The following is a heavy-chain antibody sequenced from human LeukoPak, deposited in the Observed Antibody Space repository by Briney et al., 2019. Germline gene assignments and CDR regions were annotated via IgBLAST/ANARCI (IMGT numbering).Heavy chain of an antibody. Sequence: ASVKVSCKASGYTFTNYYMHWVRQAPGQGLEWMGIINPSGGSTSYAQKFQGRVTMTRDTSTSTVYMELSSLRSEDTAVYYCAKGIAVAGMLWENYFDYWGQGTLVTVSS. J-gene: IGHJ4*02. V-gene: IGHV1-46*01. CDR2: INPSGGST. D-gene: IGHD6-19*01. CDR1: GYTFTNYY. CDR3: AKGIAVAGMLWENYFDY.